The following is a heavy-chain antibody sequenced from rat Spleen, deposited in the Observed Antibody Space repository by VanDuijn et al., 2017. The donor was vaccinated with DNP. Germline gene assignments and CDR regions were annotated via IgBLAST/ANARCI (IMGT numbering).Heavy chain of an antibody. Sequence: EVQLVESGGDLVQPGRSLKLSCVVSGFTFNNYWMTWIRQVPGKGLEWIASITSSGGSTYYQDSMKGRFIISRDNAKNTLYLQVSSLRSEDTATYYCARDYGSYPYYFDYWGQGVMVTVSS. CDR3: ARDYGSYPYYFDY. D-gene: IGHD1-3*01. CDR1: GFTFNNYW. CDR2: ITSSGGST. J-gene: IGHJ2*01. V-gene: IGHV5-31*01.